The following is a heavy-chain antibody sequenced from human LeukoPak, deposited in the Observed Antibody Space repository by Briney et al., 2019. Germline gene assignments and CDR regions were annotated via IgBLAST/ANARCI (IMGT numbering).Heavy chain of an antibody. CDR2: IYPGDSDT. V-gene: IGHV5-51*01. J-gene: IGHJ4*02. D-gene: IGHD6-19*01. CDR1: GYTFTDHW. Sequence: HGESLKISCKASGYTFTDHWIGWVRQMPGKGVEWMGIIYPGDSDTRYSPSFQGQVTISADKSISTAYLQWRNLQAPDTAMYYCARGDNSGWYFFDYWGQGTLVTVSS. CDR3: ARGDNSGWYFFDY.